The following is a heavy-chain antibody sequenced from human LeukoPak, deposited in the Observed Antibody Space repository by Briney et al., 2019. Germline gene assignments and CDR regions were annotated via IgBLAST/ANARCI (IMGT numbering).Heavy chain of an antibody. D-gene: IGHD2-15*01. V-gene: IGHV1-8*01. CDR1: GCTFTSYD. Sequence: ASVKVSCKASGCTFTSYDINWVRQATGQGLEWMGWMNPNSGNTGYAQKFQGRVTMTRNTSISTAYMELSSLRSEDTAVYYCARGNELFVVVVAASSSGYYYGMDVWGQGTTVTVSS. J-gene: IGHJ6*02. CDR3: ARGNELFVVVVAASSSGYYYGMDV. CDR2: MNPNSGNT.